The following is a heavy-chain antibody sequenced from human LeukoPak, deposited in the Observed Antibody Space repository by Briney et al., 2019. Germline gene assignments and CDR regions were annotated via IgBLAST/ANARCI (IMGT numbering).Heavy chain of an antibody. V-gene: IGHV4-59*01. Sequence: SETLSLTCTVSGGSISSYYWSWIRQPPGKGLGWIGYIYYSGSTNYNPSLKSRVTISVDTSKNQFSPKLSSVTAADTAVYYCARSHPPAYSSRWFRSFDIWGQGTMVTVSS. CDR1: GGSISSYY. D-gene: IGHD6-13*01. J-gene: IGHJ3*02. CDR2: IYYSGST. CDR3: ARSHPPAYSSRWFRSFDI.